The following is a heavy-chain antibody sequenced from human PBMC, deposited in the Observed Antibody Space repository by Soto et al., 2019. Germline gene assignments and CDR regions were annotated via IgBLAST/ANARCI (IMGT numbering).Heavy chain of an antibody. CDR2: IMPIIGTA. D-gene: IGHD3-10*01. CDR3: ARDLEFRDGNITHLDY. Sequence: QVQLVQSGAEVKKPGSSVKVPCKASGGTFSSHVFNWVRQAPGQGLEWMGGIMPIIGTANYAQKFQGRVTITADESTSTAYMELSSLRSEDTAVYYCARDLEFRDGNITHLDYWGQGTLVTVSS. V-gene: IGHV1-69*01. J-gene: IGHJ4*02. CDR1: GGTFSSHV.